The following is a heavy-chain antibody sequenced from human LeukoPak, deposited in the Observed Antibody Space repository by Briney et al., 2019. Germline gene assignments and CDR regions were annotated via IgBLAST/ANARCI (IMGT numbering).Heavy chain of an antibody. D-gene: IGHD6-13*01. CDR3: ARRGQQLDFDY. CDR2: MNPNSGNT. CDR1: GYTFTSYD. Sequence: ASVKVSCKAPGYTFTSYDINWVRQATGQGLEWMGWMNPNSGNTGYAQRFQDRVTITRNTSISTAYMEVSSLRSEDTAVYYCARRGQQLDFDYWGQGTLVTVSS. J-gene: IGHJ4*02. V-gene: IGHV1-8*01.